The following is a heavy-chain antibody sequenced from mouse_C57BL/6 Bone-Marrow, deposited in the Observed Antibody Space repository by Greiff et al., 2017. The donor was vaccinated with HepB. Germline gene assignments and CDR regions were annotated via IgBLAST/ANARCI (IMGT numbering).Heavy chain of an antibody. V-gene: IGHV2-6*01. D-gene: IGHD1-1*01. Sequence: VKLVESGPGLVAPSQSLSITCTVSGFSLTSYGVDWVRQSPGKGLEWLGVIWGVGSTNYNSALKSRLSISKDNSKSQVFLKMNSLQTDDTAMYYCASAHYYGSSYPYYFDYWGQGTTLTVSS. CDR1: GFSLTSYG. CDR2: IWGVGST. J-gene: IGHJ2*01. CDR3: ASAHYYGSSYPYYFDY.